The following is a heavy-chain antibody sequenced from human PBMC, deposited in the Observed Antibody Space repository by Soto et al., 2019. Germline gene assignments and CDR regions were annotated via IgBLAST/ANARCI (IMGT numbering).Heavy chain of an antibody. J-gene: IGHJ4*02. CDR3: AKDVNWNYGRYFDY. CDR1: EVTSSSYA. Sequence: RDWCGAAEVTSSSYAMSRFIKKPGKGLEWVSAISGSSGSTYYADSVKGRFTISRDNSKNTLYLQMNSLRAEDTAVYYCAKDVNWNYGRYFDYWGQGTLVTVSS. V-gene: IGHV3-23*01. CDR2: ISGSSGST. D-gene: IGHD1-7*01.